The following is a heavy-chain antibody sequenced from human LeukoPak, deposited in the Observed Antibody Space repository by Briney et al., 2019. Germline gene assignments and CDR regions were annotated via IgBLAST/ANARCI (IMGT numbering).Heavy chain of an antibody. CDR1: GFTFSHYS. J-gene: IGHJ4*02. CDR3: ARDLWYSSSPPTTVN. V-gene: IGHV3-21*01. Sequence: GGSLRLSCAASGFTFSHYSMNWVRQAPGKGLEWVSSISSSSSYIYYADSVKGRFTISRDNAKNSLYLQMNSLRAEDTAVYYCARDLWYSSSPPTTVNWGQGTLVTVSS. D-gene: IGHD6-6*01. CDR2: ISSSSSYI.